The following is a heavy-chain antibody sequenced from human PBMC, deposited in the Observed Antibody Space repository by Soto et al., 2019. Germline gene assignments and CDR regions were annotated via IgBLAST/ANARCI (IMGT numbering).Heavy chain of an antibody. Sequence: PGGSLRLSCTASGFTFRTYSMNWVRQAPGKGLEWVSSISSSRSYIYYADSVRGRFTISRDNPKNSLYLQMTSLRVEDTAVYYCESHRDSGYDYYYYGLDVWGQGTTVTVS. D-gene: IGHD5-12*01. CDR1: GFTFRTYS. V-gene: IGHV3-21*01. CDR2: ISSSRSYI. CDR3: ESHRDSGYDYYYYGLDV. J-gene: IGHJ6*01.